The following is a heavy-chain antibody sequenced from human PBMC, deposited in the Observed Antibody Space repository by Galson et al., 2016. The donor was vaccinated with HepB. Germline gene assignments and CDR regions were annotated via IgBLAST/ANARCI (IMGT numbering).Heavy chain of an antibody. CDR2: ITHNGRT. CDR1: GGSFNFYS. CDR3: TRGVLTGYYNIQRAPYFHF. V-gene: IGHV4-34*01. D-gene: IGHD3-9*01. Sequence: SETLSLTCAVRGGSFNFYSWTWIRQPPGKGLEWIGDITHNGRTNYSPALKSRVNISVDKSNNHFSLDLSSVTAADTALYFCTRGVLTGYYNIQRAPYFHFWGQGALVTVSS. J-gene: IGHJ4*02.